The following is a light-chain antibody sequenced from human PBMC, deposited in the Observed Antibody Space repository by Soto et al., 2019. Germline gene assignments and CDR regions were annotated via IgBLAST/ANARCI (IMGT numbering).Light chain of an antibody. V-gene: IGKV1-6*01. CDR1: RDVGSD. Sequence: QMTKSPSSLSASVGEKIIITCRASRDVGSDVSWYQQNPGQAPTLLIYAASNLYTGVPSRFSGSRSGTEFTLTISSLQHADFASYYCLQDYGDSWTFGQGTKVEIE. J-gene: IGKJ1*01. CDR2: AAS. CDR3: LQDYGDSWT.